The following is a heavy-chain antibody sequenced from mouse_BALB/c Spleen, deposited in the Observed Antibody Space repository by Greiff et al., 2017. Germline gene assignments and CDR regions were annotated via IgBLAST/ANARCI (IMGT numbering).Heavy chain of an antibody. CDR2: ILPGSGST. Sequence: QVQLQQSGAELMKPGASVKISCKATGYTFSSYWIEWVKQRPGHGLEWIGEILPGSGSTNYNEKFKGKATFTADTSSNTAYMQLSSLTSEDSAVYYCARGRGLNYAMDYWGQGTSVTVSS. CDR1: GYTFSSYW. CDR3: ARGRGLNYAMDY. V-gene: IGHV1-9*01. D-gene: IGHD2-4*01. J-gene: IGHJ4*01.